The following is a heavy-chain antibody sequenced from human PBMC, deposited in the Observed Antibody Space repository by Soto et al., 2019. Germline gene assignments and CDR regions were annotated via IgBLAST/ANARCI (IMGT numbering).Heavy chain of an antibody. D-gene: IGHD2-15*01. CDR3: ARHYCSGGSCLFGP. J-gene: IGHJ3*01. V-gene: IGHV3-7*01. CDR1: GFTFSSYW. CDR2: IKQDGSEK. Sequence: GGSLRLSCAASGFTFSSYWMSWVRQAPGKGLEWVANIKQDGSEKYYVDSVKGRFTISRDNAKNSLYLQMNSLRAEDTAVYYCARHYCSGGSCLFGPWGQGTMVTVSS.